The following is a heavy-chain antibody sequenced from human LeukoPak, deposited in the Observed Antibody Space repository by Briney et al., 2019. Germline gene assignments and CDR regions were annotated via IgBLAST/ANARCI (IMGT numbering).Heavy chain of an antibody. J-gene: IGHJ5*02. D-gene: IGHD3-9*01. CDR2: IKQDGSEK. CDR1: GFTFSSYW. V-gene: IGHV3-7*01. Sequence: GGSRRLSCAASGFTFSSYWMSWVRQAPGKGLEWVANIKQDGSEKYYVDSVKGRFTISRDNAKNSLYLQMNSLRAEDTAVFFRAEAGIRDFDWFAGNWFDPWGQGTLVTVSS. CDR3: AEAGIRDFDWFAGNWFDP.